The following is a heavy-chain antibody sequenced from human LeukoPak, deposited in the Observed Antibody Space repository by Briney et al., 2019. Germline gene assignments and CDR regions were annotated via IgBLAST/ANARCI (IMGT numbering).Heavy chain of an antibody. CDR2: ISSTVTTR. Sequence: GGSLRLSCAASGFTPRSHEISWVREAPGEGLEWISYISSTVTTRYYADSVKGRFTVSKDNARNELFLQMNSLRAEETAVYYCVREYFSYGDRYFDYWGQGTLVTLSS. CDR1: GFTPRSHE. D-gene: IGHD4-17*01. J-gene: IGHJ4*02. CDR3: VREYFSYGDRYFDY. V-gene: IGHV3-48*03.